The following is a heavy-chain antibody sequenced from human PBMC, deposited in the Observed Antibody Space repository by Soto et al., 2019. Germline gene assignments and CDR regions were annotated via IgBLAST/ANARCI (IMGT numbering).Heavy chain of an antibody. CDR3: TTDRVAAAAYHFDY. CDR2: IKSKTDGGTT. CDR1: GFTFSNAW. V-gene: IGHV3-15*01. J-gene: IGHJ4*02. D-gene: IGHD6-25*01. Sequence: GGSLRLSCAASGFTFSNAWMSWVRQAPGKGLEWVGRIKSKTDGGTTDYAAPVKGRFTISRDDSKNTLYLQMNSLKTEDTAVYYCTTDRVAAAAYHFDYWGQGNLVTVSS.